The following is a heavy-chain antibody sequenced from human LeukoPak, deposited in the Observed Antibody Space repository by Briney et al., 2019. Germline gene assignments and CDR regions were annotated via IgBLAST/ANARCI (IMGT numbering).Heavy chain of an antibody. V-gene: IGHV4-34*01. CDR3: ARGQWLNPYYFDY. J-gene: IGHJ4*02. CDR2: INHSGST. D-gene: IGHD6-19*01. CDR1: GGSFSGYY. Sequence: PSETLSLTCAVYGGSFSGYYWSWIRQPPGKGLEWIGEINHSGSTNYNPSLKSRVTISVDTSKNQFSLKLSSVPAADTAVYYCARGQWLNPYYFDYWGQGTLVTVSS.